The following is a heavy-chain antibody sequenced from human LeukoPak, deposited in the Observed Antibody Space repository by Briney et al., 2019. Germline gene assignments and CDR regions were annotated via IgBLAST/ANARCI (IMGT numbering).Heavy chain of an antibody. J-gene: IGHJ6*02. Sequence: ASVKVSCKASGYTFTSYGISWVRQAPGQGLEWMGWIGAYNGNTNYAQKLQGRVTMTTDTSTSTAYMELRSLRSDDTAVYYCARDDYCSGGSCYSAGYYYYYGMDVWGQGTTVTVSS. CDR1: GYTFTSYG. V-gene: IGHV1-18*01. CDR2: IGAYNGNT. CDR3: ARDDYCSGGSCYSAGYYYYYGMDV. D-gene: IGHD2-15*01.